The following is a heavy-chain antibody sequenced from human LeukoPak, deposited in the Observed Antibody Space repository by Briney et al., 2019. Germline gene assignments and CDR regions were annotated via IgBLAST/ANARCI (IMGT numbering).Heavy chain of an antibody. Sequence: GASVKVSCKVSGYTLTELSVHWVRQAPGKGLEWMGGFDPEDGETIYAQKFQGRVTMTEDTSTDTAYMELSSLRSEDTAVYYCATDPPYCGGDCYNFDYWGQGTLVTVSS. J-gene: IGHJ4*02. V-gene: IGHV1-24*01. CDR3: ATDPPYCGGDCYNFDY. CDR1: GYTLTELS. CDR2: FDPEDGET. D-gene: IGHD2-21*02.